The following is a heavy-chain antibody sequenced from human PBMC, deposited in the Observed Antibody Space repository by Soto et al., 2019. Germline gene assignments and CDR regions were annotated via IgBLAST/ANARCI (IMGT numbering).Heavy chain of an antibody. V-gene: IGHV3-11*06. CDR3: ARSYSGSLFDY. CDR1: GFTFSDYY. CDR2: ISSSSSYT. Sequence: GGSLRLSCAASGFTFSDYYMSWIRQAPGKGLEWVSYISSSSSYTNYTDSVKGRFTISRDNAKNSLYLQMNSLRAEDTAVYYCARSYSGSLFDYWGQGTLVTVSS. J-gene: IGHJ4*02. D-gene: IGHD1-26*01.